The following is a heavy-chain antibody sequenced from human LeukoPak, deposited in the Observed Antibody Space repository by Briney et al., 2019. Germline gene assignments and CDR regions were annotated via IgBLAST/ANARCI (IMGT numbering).Heavy chain of an antibody. CDR2: ISSGGNT. Sequence: GGYLRLSCAASGFTVTSNYMTWVRQAPGKGLEWVSVISSGGNTYYADSVKGRFTISRDNSKNTVYLQMNGLRAEDTAVYYCAREVRGYYFDYWGQGTLVTASS. V-gene: IGHV3-53*01. CDR3: AREVRGYYFDY. J-gene: IGHJ4*02. D-gene: IGHD5-12*01. CDR1: GFTVTSNY.